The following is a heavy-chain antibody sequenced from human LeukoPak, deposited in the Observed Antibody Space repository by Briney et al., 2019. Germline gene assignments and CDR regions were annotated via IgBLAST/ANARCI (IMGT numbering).Heavy chain of an antibody. V-gene: IGHV3-49*04. CDR1: GFTFGDYA. CDR2: IRSKAYGGTT. Sequence: GGSLRLSCTASGFTFGDYAMSWVRQAPGKGLEWVGFIRSKAYGGTTEYAASVKGRFTISRDDSKSIAYLQMNSLKTEDTAVYYCTWTQDYYDSSGWVGGDYWGQGTLVTVSS. D-gene: IGHD3-22*01. CDR3: TWTQDYYDSSGWVGGDY. J-gene: IGHJ4*02.